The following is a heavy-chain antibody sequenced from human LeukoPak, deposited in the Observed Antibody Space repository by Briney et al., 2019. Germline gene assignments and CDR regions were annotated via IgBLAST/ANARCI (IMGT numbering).Heavy chain of an antibody. CDR1: GFTFSSYA. Sequence: GGCLRLSCAAAGFTFSSYAMSSVRQAPGKWLEWLSAISGSGGSTYYADSVKGRFTISRDHSKNTLYLQMNSLRAEDTAVYHCAKALLEWLSASYYFDYWGQGTLVTVSS. J-gene: IGHJ4*02. CDR3: AKALLEWLSASYYFDY. D-gene: IGHD3-3*01. CDR2: ISGSGGST. V-gene: IGHV3-23*01.